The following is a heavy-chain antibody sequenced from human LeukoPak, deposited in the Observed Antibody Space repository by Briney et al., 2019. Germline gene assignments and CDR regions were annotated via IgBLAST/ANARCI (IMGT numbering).Heavy chain of an antibody. D-gene: IGHD5-12*01. CDR3: AKDNRKTHRGYSGYEEGGPLDY. CDR1: GFTFSSYA. Sequence: GGSLRLSCAASGFTFSSYAMSWVRQAPGKGLEWVSDIGGSGGSTHYADSVKGRFTISRDNPKNTLYLQMNSLRAEDTAVYYCAKDNRKTHRGYSGYEEGGPLDYWGQGTLVTVSS. V-gene: IGHV3-23*01. J-gene: IGHJ4*02. CDR2: IGGSGGST.